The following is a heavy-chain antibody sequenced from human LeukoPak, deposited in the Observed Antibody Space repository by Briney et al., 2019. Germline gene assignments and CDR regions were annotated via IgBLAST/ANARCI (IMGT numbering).Heavy chain of an antibody. D-gene: IGHD2-15*01. CDR1: GFTFTIFG. J-gene: IGHJ3*02. CDR3: VRGGVDKAFDI. V-gene: IGHV3-74*01. CDR2: VNTDGRNT. Sequence: HPGGALRLSCAASGFTFTIFGLNWVRQAPGKGPEWVSRVNTDGRNTPYADSVKGRFTISRDNAKNTLYLQMNSLRAEDTAVYYCVRGGVDKAFDIWGQGSMVTVSS.